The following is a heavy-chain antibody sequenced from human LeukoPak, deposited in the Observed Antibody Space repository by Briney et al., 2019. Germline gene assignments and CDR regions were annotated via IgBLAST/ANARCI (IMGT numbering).Heavy chain of an antibody. J-gene: IGHJ6*03. V-gene: IGHV3-53*01. D-gene: IGHD2-15*01. CDR1: GFTVSSNS. CDR2: IYSDNT. CDR3: ARVLRYCSGGNCYSGGLGYMDV. Sequence: GGSLRLSCTVAGFTVSSNSMSWVRQAPGKGLGWVSFIYSDNTHYSDSVKGRFTISRDNSKNTLYLQMNSLRAEDTAVYYCARVLRYCSGGNCYSGGLGYMDVWGKGTTVTISS.